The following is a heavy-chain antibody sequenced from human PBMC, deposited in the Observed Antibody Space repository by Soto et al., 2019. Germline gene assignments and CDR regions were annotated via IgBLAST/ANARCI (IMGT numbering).Heavy chain of an antibody. D-gene: IGHD4-17*01. CDR2: IYHSGST. V-gene: IGHV4-30-2*01. J-gene: IGHJ5*02. Sequence: SETLSLTCAVSGDSITSGGYSWGWIRQPLGKGLEWIGYIYHSGSTYYNPSLKSRVTISVDRSKNQFSLKLNSVTAADTAVYYCARFYGDYNNWFDPWGKGTLVTVSS. CDR1: GDSITSGGYS. CDR3: ARFYGDYNNWFDP.